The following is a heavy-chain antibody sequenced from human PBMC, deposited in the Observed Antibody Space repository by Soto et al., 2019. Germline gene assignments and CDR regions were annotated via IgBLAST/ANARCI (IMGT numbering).Heavy chain of an antibody. V-gene: IGHV1-69*13. CDR1: GGTFSSYA. CDR3: ARDKRAYYDSSGSSIDY. J-gene: IGHJ4*02. Sequence: VASVKVSCKASGGTFSSYAISWVRQAPGQGLEWMGGIIPIFGTANYAQKFQGRVTITADESTSTAYMELSSLRSEDTAVYYCARDKRAYYDSSGSSIDYWGQGTLVTVSS. D-gene: IGHD3-22*01. CDR2: IIPIFGTA.